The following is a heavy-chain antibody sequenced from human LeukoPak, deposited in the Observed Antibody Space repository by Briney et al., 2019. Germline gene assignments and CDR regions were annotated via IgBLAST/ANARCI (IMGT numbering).Heavy chain of an antibody. CDR2: INHSGST. Sequence: KPSETLSLTCAVYGGSFSGYYWSWIRQPPGKGLEWIGEINHSGSTNYNPSLKGRVTISVDTSKNQFSLKLSSVTAADTAVYYCARGRPGYYDSSGYYVDYWGQGTLVTVSS. V-gene: IGHV4-34*01. J-gene: IGHJ4*02. CDR1: GGSFSGYY. CDR3: ARGRPGYYDSSGYYVDY. D-gene: IGHD3-22*01.